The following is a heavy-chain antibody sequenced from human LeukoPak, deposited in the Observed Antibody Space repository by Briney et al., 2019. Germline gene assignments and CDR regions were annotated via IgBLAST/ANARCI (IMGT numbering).Heavy chain of an antibody. CDR2: ITNGGSTI. V-gene: IGHV3-11*01. J-gene: IGHJ6*02. CDR3: ARSIGLTGGGVDV. D-gene: IGHD3-9*01. CDR1: GFTFSDYN. Sequence: GGPLRLSCAASGFTFSDYNMNWVRQGPGKGLEWVSYITNGGSTIHHADSGKGRFTISRDNAKKTLYLQMNSLRAEDTAVYYCARSIGLTGGGVDVWGQRTTVTV.